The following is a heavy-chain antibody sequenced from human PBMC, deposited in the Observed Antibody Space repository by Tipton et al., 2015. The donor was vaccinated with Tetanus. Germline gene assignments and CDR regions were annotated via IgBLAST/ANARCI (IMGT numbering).Heavy chain of an antibody. CDR1: GLIVSSHY. D-gene: IGHD2-8*01. CDR3: VRGGMMYADY. Sequence: QLVQSGGGLIQPGGSLRLSCVASGLIVSSHYMSWVRQAPGKGLEWVSVMYSGGDTYYVDSVKGRFSISRDNAKNSLYLQLNSLRAEDTAVYYCVRGGMMYADYWGQGTLVTVSS. CDR2: MYSGGDT. J-gene: IGHJ4*02. V-gene: IGHV3-53*01.